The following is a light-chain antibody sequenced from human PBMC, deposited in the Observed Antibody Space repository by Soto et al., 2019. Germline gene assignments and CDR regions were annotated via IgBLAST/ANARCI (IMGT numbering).Light chain of an antibody. J-gene: IGKJ3*01. CDR1: QSVSSSY. V-gene: IGKV3-20*01. CDR2: GAS. Sequence: EIVLTQSPGTLSLSPGERATLSCRASQSVSSSYLAWYQQKPGQAPRLLIHGASSRATGIPDRFSGSGSGTDFTLTISRLVPEDFAVYYCQLYGNSCIFTFGPGTKVDMK. CDR3: QLYGNSCIFT.